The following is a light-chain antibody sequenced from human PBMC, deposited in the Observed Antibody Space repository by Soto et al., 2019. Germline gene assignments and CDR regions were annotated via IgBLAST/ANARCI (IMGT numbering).Light chain of an antibody. CDR1: QDIRGA. V-gene: IGKV1-13*02. CDR2: DVS. J-gene: IGKJ5*01. Sequence: AIQLTQSPSSLSASVGDRVTITCRANQDIRGALAWYQQKPGKAPKILIYDVSSLQSGVPSRFSGSSSGTDFTLTISGLQPEDFATYYCQQFNSYPIIFGQGTRLDIK. CDR3: QQFNSYPII.